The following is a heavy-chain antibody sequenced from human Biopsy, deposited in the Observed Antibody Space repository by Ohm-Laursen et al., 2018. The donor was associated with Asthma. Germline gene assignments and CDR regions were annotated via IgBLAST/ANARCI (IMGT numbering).Heavy chain of an antibody. CDR2: ISYDGTNK. CDR1: GFNFTTYG. V-gene: IGHV3-30-3*01. Sequence: SSLRLSCAASGFNFTTYGMHWVRQAPGKGLEWVGLISYDGTNKVYADSVKGRFTISRDNSKNTLYLQMNSLRAEDTAVYYCAKAERYFDWYWFDPWGQGTLVTVSS. J-gene: IGHJ5*02. D-gene: IGHD3-9*01. CDR3: AKAERYFDWYWFDP.